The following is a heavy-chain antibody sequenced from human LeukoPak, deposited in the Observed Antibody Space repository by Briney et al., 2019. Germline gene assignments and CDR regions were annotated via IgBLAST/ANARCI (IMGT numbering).Heavy chain of an antibody. V-gene: IGHV1-18*01. CDR2: ISAYNGNT. J-gene: IGHJ4*02. Sequence: ASVKVSCKASGSTFTSYGISWVRQAPGQGLEWMGWISAYNGNTNYAQKLQGRVTMTTDTSTSTAYMELRSLRSDDTAVYYCARSPLGYCTNGVCYPGYWGQGTLVTVSS. CDR1: GSTFTSYG. D-gene: IGHD2-8*01. CDR3: ARSPLGYCTNGVCYPGY.